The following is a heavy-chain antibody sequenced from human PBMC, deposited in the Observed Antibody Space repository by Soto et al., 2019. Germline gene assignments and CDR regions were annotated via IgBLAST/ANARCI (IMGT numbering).Heavy chain of an antibody. CDR2: IIPIFGTA. CDR1: GGTFSSYA. Sequence: QVQLVQSGAEVKKPGSSVKVSCKASGGTFSSYAISWVRQAPGQGLEWMGGIIPIFGTANYAQKFQGRVTITADESTSTDYMELSSLRSEDTAVYYCARVPSRRQLSPPYYYYYYGMDVWGQGTTVTVSS. V-gene: IGHV1-69*01. J-gene: IGHJ6*02. CDR3: ARVPSRRQLSPPYYYYYYGMDV. D-gene: IGHD5-18*01.